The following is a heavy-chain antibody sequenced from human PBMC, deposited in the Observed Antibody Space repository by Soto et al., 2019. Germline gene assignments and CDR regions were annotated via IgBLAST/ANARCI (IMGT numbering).Heavy chain of an antibody. V-gene: IGHV5-10-1*01. CDR3: ARHGGSIAAAEQDY. J-gene: IGHJ4*02. D-gene: IGHD6-13*01. Sequence: GESLKISCKGSGYSFTSYWISWVRQMPGKGLEWMGRIDPSDSYTNYSPSFQGHVTISADKSTSTAYLQWSSLKASDTAMYYCARHGGSIAAAEQDYWGQRTLVTVSS. CDR2: IDPSDSYT. CDR1: GYSFTSYW.